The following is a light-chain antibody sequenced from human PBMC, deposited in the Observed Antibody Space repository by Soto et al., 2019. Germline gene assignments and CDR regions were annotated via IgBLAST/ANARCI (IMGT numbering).Light chain of an antibody. Sequence: DIQMTQSPSPLSSSVGDRVPITCRASQSITIWFAWYQQKTGKAPKLLTSKASNLESEVTSTFSGSGSGTEFTLTISSLHPYDFGTYYCLQYGYYPWTFGQGPKVEIK. CDR3: LQYGYYPWT. J-gene: IGKJ1*01. CDR2: KAS. V-gene: IGKV1-5*03. CDR1: QSITIW.